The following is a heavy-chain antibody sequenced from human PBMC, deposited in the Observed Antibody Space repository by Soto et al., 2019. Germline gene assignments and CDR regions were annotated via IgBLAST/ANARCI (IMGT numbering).Heavy chain of an antibody. D-gene: IGHD4-17*01. CDR3: ASTTVTTDFDY. V-gene: IGHV1-18*01. Sequence: ASVKVSCKASGYTFTSYGISLVRQAPGQGLEWMGWISAYNGNTNYAQKLQGRVTMTTDTSTSTAYMELRSLRSDDTAVYYCASTTVTTDFDYWGQGTLVTVSS. CDR1: GYTFTSYG. J-gene: IGHJ4*02. CDR2: ISAYNGNT.